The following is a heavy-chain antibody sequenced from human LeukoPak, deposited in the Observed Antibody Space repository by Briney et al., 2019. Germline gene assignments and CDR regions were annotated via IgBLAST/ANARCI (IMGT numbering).Heavy chain of an antibody. J-gene: IGHJ4*02. CDR3: VRDHHYAFDS. Sequence: GVSLRLSCAASGFTFSYFSMNWVRQAPGKGLEWISYLNPISGDIWYADSVKGRFTISRDNAKNSQYLQMNSLIDEDTAVYHCVRDHHYAFDSWGQGTLVTVSS. CDR1: GFTFSYFS. D-gene: IGHD3-16*01. V-gene: IGHV3-48*02. CDR2: LNPISGDI.